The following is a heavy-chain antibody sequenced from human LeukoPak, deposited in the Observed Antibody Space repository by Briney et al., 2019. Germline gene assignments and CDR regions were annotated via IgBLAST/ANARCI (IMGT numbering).Heavy chain of an antibody. CDR1: GGSISSYP. D-gene: IGHD3-10*01. V-gene: IGHV4-59*08. Sequence: SETLSLTCTVSGGSISSYPWNWIRQPPGKGLEWIGNIYYSGSTNYNPSLKSRVTISPDTSKNQFSLRLSSVTAADTAVYYCARQGARFGELLSFYAMDVWGHRTTVTVSS. CDR3: ARQGARFGELLSFYAMDV. CDR2: IYYSGST. J-gene: IGHJ6*02.